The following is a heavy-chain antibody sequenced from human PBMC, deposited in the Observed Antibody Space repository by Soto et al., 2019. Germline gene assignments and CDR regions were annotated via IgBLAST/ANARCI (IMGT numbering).Heavy chain of an antibody. D-gene: IGHD6-19*01. J-gene: IGHJ4*02. CDR3: VKQHPLDSRAWHN. V-gene: IGHV5-51*01. Sequence: PGESLKISCKVSGYSFPSFWIGWVRQMPGKGLEWLGSIYPGDSETRYSPSFQGEATISADKSITTAYLHWSSLRASDTATYYCVKQHPLDSRAWHNWCQGTLVTVSS. CDR2: IYPGDSET. CDR1: GYSFPSFW.